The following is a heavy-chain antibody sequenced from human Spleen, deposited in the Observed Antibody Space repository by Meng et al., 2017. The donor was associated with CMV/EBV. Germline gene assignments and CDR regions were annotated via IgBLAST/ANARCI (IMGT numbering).Heavy chain of an antibody. Sequence: GESLKISCAGSGFTFRSYAMHWVRQAPGKGLEWVAVISYDGSKRYYADSVRGRFTTSRDNSRNTLYLQANTLRRDDTAVYYCARCSGANELWSFHYYGLDVWGQGTTVTVSS. V-gene: IGHV3-30*04. CDR2: ISYDGSKR. J-gene: IGHJ6*02. CDR3: ARCSGANELWSFHYYGLDV. CDR1: GFTFRSYA. D-gene: IGHD3-16*01.